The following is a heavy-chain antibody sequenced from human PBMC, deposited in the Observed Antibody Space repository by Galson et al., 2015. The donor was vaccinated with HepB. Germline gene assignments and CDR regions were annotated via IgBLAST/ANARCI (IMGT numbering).Heavy chain of an antibody. CDR3: ARPYGDYVNFDL. D-gene: IGHD4-17*01. V-gene: IGHV3-30-3*01. CDR2: ISYDGSNK. Sequence: SLRLSCAASGFTFSSYAMHWVRQAPGKGLEWVAVISYDGSNKYYADSVKGRFTTSRDNSKNTLYLQMNSLRAEDTAVYYCARPYGDYVNFDLWGRGTLVTVSS. CDR1: GFTFSSYA. J-gene: IGHJ2*01.